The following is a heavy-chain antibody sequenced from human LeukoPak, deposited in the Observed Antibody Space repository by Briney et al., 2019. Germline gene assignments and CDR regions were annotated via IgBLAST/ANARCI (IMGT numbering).Heavy chain of an antibody. V-gene: IGHV3-23*01. Sequence: GGSLRLSCAASGFTFSSFAMSWVRQAPGKGLEWVSVIGESDDSTYYAQSVKGRFTISRDNSKNTLYLLMNSLRAEDTAVYYCAKDYDSSGYYWYFQHWGQGTLVTVSS. CDR3: AKDYDSSGYYWYFQH. CDR1: GFTFSSFA. J-gene: IGHJ1*01. CDR2: IGESDDST. D-gene: IGHD3-22*01.